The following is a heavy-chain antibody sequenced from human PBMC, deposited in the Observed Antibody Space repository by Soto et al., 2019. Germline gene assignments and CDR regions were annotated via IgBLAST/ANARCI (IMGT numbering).Heavy chain of an antibody. CDR2: IISSSSYI. Sequence: XGSLRLSCTGSGFTFSSSTMTWVRQGPGKGLEWVSSIISSSSYIYFADSLKGRFTISRDNAKNSLYLQMNSLRAEDTAVYYCARDIGEMSAVWGQGTQATVSS. CDR1: GFTFSSST. V-gene: IGHV3-21*06. J-gene: IGHJ4*02. CDR3: ARDIGEMSAV. D-gene: IGHD3-10*01.